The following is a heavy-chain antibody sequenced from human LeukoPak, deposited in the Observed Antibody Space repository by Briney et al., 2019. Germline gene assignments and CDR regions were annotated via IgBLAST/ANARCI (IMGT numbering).Heavy chain of an antibody. CDR2: ISSSSSTI. V-gene: IGHV3-48*01. CDR1: GFTFSSYS. J-gene: IGHJ4*02. CDR3: ARGAVTVDY. Sequence: PGGSLRLSCAASGFTFSSYSMNWVRQAPGQGLEWVSYISSSSSTIYYAASVKGRFTISRDNAKNSLYLQMNSLRAEDAAVYYCARGAVTVDYWGQGTLVTVSS. D-gene: IGHD2-21*02.